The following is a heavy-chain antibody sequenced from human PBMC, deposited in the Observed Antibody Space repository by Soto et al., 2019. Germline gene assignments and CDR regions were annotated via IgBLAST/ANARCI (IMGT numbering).Heavy chain of an antibody. J-gene: IGHJ6*02. CDR1: GGTFSSYA. CDR3: ARGAKQLVVNYYYYYGMDV. V-gene: IGHV1-69*13. D-gene: IGHD6-6*01. Sequence: VKVSCKASGGTFSSYAISWVRQAPGQGLEWMGGIIPIFGTANYAQKFQGRVTITADESTSTAYMELSSLRSEDAAVYYCARGAKQLVVNYYYYYGMDVWGQGTTVTVSS. CDR2: IIPIFGTA.